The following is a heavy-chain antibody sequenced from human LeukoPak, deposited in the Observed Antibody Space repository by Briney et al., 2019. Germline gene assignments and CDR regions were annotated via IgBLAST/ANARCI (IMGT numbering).Heavy chain of an antibody. Sequence: ETLSLTCAVSGGSISSNNWWSWVRQPPGKGLEWVSSIGSSSSYIYYADSVKGRFTISRDNAKDSLYLQMNSLRAEDTAVYYCAREIGSFDVWGKGTTVTISS. V-gene: IGHV3-21*01. CDR2: IGSSSSYI. D-gene: IGHD6-13*01. CDR3: AREIGSFDV. J-gene: IGHJ6*04. CDR1: GGSISSNN.